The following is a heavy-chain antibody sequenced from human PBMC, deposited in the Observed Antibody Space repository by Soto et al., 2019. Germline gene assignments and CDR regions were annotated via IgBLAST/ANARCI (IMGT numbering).Heavy chain of an antibody. V-gene: IGHV4-59*01. Sequence: SDTLSLTYTVSGGSISCYHWSGIRQPPGKGLEYIGYIYYTGGTNYNPSLKSRVTISVGTSKNQFSLKLSSVTAADTAVYYCAGSATVTDKYYYYGMDVWGQGTTVTVS. CDR2: IYYTGGT. J-gene: IGHJ6*02. CDR3: AGSATVTDKYYYYGMDV. D-gene: IGHD4-17*01. CDR1: GGSISCYH.